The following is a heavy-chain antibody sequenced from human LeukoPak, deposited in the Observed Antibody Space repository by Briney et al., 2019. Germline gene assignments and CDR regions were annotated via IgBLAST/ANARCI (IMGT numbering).Heavy chain of an antibody. Sequence: GGSLRLSCAVSGFTFTNHDMSWVRQAPGKGLEWVSSIRGSSGRTSYADSVEGRFTISRDNSKNTLYLQMNSLRAEDTAVYYCAKDLEGAVAGTNYWGQGTLVTVSS. CDR2: IRGSSGRT. J-gene: IGHJ4*02. D-gene: IGHD6-19*01. V-gene: IGHV3-23*01. CDR1: GFTFTNHD. CDR3: AKDLEGAVAGTNY.